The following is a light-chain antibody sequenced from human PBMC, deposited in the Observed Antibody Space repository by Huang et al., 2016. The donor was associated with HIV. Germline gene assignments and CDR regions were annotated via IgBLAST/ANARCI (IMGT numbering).Light chain of an antibody. CDR2: LGS. Sequence: DIVMVQSPVSLSVTPGEAASITCRSSQSLLHSNGHNYLDWYWQKPGQSPQLLIYLGSIRASVGPDRVSGSGSGTDFTLRINRVEAGDVGIYYCMQGLQTWTFGQGTKVEI. CDR3: MQGLQTWT. V-gene: IGKV2-28*01. CDR1: QSLLHSNGHNY. J-gene: IGKJ1*01.